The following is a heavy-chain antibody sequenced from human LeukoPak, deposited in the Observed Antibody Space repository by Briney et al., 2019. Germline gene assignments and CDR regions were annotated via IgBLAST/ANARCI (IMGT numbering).Heavy chain of an antibody. CDR1: GFTFTSYY. J-gene: IGHJ6*02. V-gene: IGHV1-46*01. D-gene: IGHD3-10*01. CDR2: INPSTGAT. Sequence: GASVKVSCRTSGFTFTSYYIHWVRQAPGQGLGYMGIINPSTGATRYAPEFQARVTMTGDTSTDTVYMELSSLRSEDTAVYYCARGSALLSFGESMSYYFYGVDVWGPGATVTVSS. CDR3: ARGSALLSFGESMSYYFYGVDV.